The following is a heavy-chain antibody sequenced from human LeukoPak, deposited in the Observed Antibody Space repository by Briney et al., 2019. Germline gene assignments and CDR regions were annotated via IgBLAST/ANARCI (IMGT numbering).Heavy chain of an antibody. CDR1: GYTFTGYY. J-gene: IGHJ3*02. CDR3: ARIRIKEYSSSWYSNSDAFDI. V-gene: IGHV1-2*02. Sequence: ASVKVSCKASGYTFTGYYMHWVRQAPGQGLEWMGWINPNSGGTNYAQKFQGRVTMTRDTSISTAYMELSRLRSDDTAVYYCARIRIKEYSSSWYSNSDAFDIWGQGTMVTVSS. CDR2: INPNSGGT. D-gene: IGHD6-13*01.